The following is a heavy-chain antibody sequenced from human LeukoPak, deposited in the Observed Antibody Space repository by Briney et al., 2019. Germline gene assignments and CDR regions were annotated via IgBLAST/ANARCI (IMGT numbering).Heavy chain of an antibody. CDR1: GFTVSSNS. CDR3: ARDDYGDYGLLGY. CDR2: IYSDNT. D-gene: IGHD4-17*01. V-gene: IGHV3-53*05. J-gene: IGHJ4*02. Sequence: PGGSLRLSCTVSGFTVSSNSMSWVRQAPGKGLEWVSFIYSDNTHYSDSVKGRFTISRDNSKNTLYLQMNSLRSEDTAVYYCARDDYGDYGLLGYWGQGTLVTASS.